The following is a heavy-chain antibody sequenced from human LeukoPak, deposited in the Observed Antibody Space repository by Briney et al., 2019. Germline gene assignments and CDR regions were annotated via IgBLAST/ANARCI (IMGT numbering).Heavy chain of an antibody. Sequence: GGSLRLSCAASGFTFSSYWMHWVRQAPGKGLVWVSRINSDGSSTSYADSVKGRFTISRDNSKNTLYLQMNSLRAEDTAVYYCTRGPGSTWYSDYWGQGTLVTVSS. CDR3: TRGPGSTWYSDY. D-gene: IGHD6-13*01. CDR2: INSDGSST. CDR1: GFTFSSYW. J-gene: IGHJ4*02. V-gene: IGHV3-74*01.